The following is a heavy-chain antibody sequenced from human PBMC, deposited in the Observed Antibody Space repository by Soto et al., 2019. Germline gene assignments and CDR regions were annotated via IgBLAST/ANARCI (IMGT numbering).Heavy chain of an antibody. Sequence: VGSLRLSCAASGFTFSSYAMTWVRQAPGKGLEWVSTISGTGTTTYYADSVKGRFTISRDNSKNTLYLQMNSLRTEDTAVYYCVKAVYLLDFDYWGQGTLVTVSS. D-gene: IGHD2-8*01. J-gene: IGHJ4*02. CDR3: VKAVYLLDFDY. CDR2: ISGTGTTT. V-gene: IGHV3-23*01. CDR1: GFTFSSYA.